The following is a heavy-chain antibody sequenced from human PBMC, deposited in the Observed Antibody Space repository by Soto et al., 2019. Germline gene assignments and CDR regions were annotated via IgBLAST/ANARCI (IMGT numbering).Heavy chain of an antibody. V-gene: IGHV4-34*01. Sequence: SETLSLTCAVYGGSFSGYYWSWIRQPPGKGLEWIGEINHSGSTNYNPSLKSRVTISVDTSKNQLSLKLSSVTAADTAVYYCARGRIVVVPAAIKNWFDPWGQGTLVTVPQ. CDR1: GGSFSGYY. CDR2: INHSGST. CDR3: ARGRIVVVPAAIKNWFDP. D-gene: IGHD2-2*01. J-gene: IGHJ5*02.